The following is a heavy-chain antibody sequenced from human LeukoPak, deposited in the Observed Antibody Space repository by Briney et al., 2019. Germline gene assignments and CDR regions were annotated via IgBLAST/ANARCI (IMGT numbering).Heavy chain of an antibody. J-gene: IGHJ4*02. V-gene: IGHV1-46*01. D-gene: IGHD5-18*01. CDR1: GYTFTSYY. CDR2: INPSGGST. CDR3: ARERGYSYGQGSFDY. Sequence: ASVKVSCKASGYTFTSYYMHWVRQAPGQGLEWTGIINPSGGSTSYAQKFQGRVTMTRDTSTSTVYMELSSLRSEDTAVYYCARERGYSYGQGSFDYWGQGTLVTVSS.